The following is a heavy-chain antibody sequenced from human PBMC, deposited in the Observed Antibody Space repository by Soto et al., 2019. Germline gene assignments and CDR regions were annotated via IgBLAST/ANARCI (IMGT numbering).Heavy chain of an antibody. D-gene: IGHD2-21*01. J-gene: IGHJ4*02. CDR2: INNDGTAT. CDR3: ANDHYWGQYDS. CDR1: GFTFSSYW. Sequence: GGSLRLSCVASGFTFSSYWMHWVRQDPEMGLAWVSSINNDGTATQYADSVKGRFTVSRDNTKNTLYLQMTSLRVEDTAVYYCANDHYWGQYDSWGQGTLVTVSS. V-gene: IGHV3-74*03.